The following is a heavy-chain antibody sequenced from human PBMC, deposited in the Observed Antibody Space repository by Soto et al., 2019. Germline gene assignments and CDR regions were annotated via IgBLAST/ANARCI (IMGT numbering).Heavy chain of an antibody. Sequence: ASVKVSCKASGCTFTSYGISWVRQAPGQGPEWMGWISAYNGNTNYAQKLQGRVTMTTDTSTSTAYMELRSLRSDDTAVYYCALLTSGGYGGYDLFFFDYWGQGTLVTVSS. J-gene: IGHJ4*02. V-gene: IGHV1-18*01. D-gene: IGHD5-12*01. CDR1: GCTFTSYG. CDR2: ISAYNGNT. CDR3: ALLTSGGYGGYDLFFFDY.